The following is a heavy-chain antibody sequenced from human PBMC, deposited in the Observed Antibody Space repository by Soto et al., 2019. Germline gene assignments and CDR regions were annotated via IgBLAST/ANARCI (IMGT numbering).Heavy chain of an antibody. V-gene: IGHV3-64*01. J-gene: IGHJ6*03. CDR1: GFTLSGYA. CDR3: ARRARPDFYYMDV. D-gene: IGHD6-6*01. CDR2: ISGNGVGT. Sequence: EVQLVESGGGLAQPGGSLRLSCAASGFTLSGYAMDWVRQAPGKGLEYVSGISGNGVGTYYANSVQGRFTISRDNSKNTVYLQMGSLRPEDMAVYYCARRARPDFYYMDVWGKGTTVTVSS.